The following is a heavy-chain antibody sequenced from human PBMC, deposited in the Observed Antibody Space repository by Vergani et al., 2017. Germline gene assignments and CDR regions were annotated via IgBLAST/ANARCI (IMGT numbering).Heavy chain of an antibody. D-gene: IGHD3-10*01. V-gene: IGHV4-38-2*01. CDR2: LYASGST. J-gene: IGHJ3*02. CDR1: DFISNGHY. Sequence: QVQLQESGPGLVKPSETLSLICDVFDFISNGHYWGWIRQSPEKGLEWIGSLYASGSTYYSPSLKSRVAISIDTSKNHFSLRLSSVTAADTAVYYCARALTMVRGPPDAFDIWGQGTMVTVSS. CDR3: ARALTMVRGPPDAFDI.